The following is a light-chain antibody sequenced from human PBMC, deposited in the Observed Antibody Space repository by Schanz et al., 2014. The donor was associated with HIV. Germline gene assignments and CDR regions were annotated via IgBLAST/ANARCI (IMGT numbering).Light chain of an antibody. CDR3: CSYTTTSTYV. Sequence: QSALTQPASVSGSPGQSITISCTGTSSDVGGYNYVSWYQQHPGKAPKLMIYDVSSRPSGVPDRFSGSKSGNTASLTVSGLQAEDEADYYCCSYTTTSTYVFGAGTKLTVL. CDR1: SSDVGGYNY. J-gene: IGLJ1*01. V-gene: IGLV2-14*01. CDR2: DVS.